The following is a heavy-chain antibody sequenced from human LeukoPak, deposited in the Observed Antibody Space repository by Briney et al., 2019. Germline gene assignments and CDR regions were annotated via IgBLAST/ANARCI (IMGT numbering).Heavy chain of an antibody. J-gene: IGHJ5*02. V-gene: IGHV1-69*05. CDR2: IIPIFGTA. CDR3: ARGRRITMVRGVNIANWFDP. Sequence: PGASVKVPCKASGGTFSSYAISWVRQAPGQGLEWMGGIIPIFGTANYAQKFQGRVTMTRDTSTSTVYMELSSLRSEDTAVYYCARGRRITMVRGVNIANWFDPWGQGTLVTVSS. D-gene: IGHD3-10*01. CDR1: GGTFSSYA.